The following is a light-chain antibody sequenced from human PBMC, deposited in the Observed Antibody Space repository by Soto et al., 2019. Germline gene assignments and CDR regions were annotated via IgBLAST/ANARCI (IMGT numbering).Light chain of an antibody. CDR1: SSDDGGYNY. CDR2: DVS. J-gene: IGLJ2*01. Sequence: QSALTQPASVSGCPGQSITISCTGTSSDDGGYNYVSWYQQRPGKAPKLMIYDVSNRPSGVSNRFSGSKSGNTASLTISGLQAEDEADYYCSSYTSSSPPVVFGGGTKLTVL. CDR3: SSYTSSSPPVV. V-gene: IGLV2-14*01.